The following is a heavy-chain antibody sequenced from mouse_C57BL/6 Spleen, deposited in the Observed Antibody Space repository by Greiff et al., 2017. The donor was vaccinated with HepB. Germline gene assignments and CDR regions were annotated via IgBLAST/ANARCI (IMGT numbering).Heavy chain of an antibody. Sequence: EVQLQQSGPELVKPGASVKISCKASGYTFTDYYMNWVKQSHGKSLEWIGDINPNNGGTSYNQKFKGKATLTVDKSSSTAYMELRSLTSEDSAVYYCARGYHGSPPGFDYWGQGTTLTVSS. V-gene: IGHV1-26*01. CDR1: GYTFTDYY. CDR2: INPNNGGT. D-gene: IGHD1-1*01. CDR3: ARGYHGSPPGFDY. J-gene: IGHJ2*01.